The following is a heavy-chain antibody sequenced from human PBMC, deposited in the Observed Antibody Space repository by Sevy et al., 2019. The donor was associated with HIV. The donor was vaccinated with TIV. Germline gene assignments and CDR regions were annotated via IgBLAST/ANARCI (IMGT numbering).Heavy chain of an antibody. J-gene: IGHJ3*02. Sequence: SETLSLTCTVSGGSVSSGSYYWSWIRQPPGKGLEWIGYIYYSGSTNYNPSLKSRVTISLDTSKDHFSLKMTSVTTADAAVDYCARDDPVMNAFDIWGQGTMVTVSS. CDR1: GGSVSSGSYY. D-gene: IGHD3-16*01. CDR2: IYYSGST. V-gene: IGHV4-61*03. CDR3: ARDDPVMNAFDI.